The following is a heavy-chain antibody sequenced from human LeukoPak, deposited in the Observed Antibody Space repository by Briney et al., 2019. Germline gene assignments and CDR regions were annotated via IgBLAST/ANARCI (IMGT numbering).Heavy chain of an antibody. J-gene: IGHJ4*02. CDR3: VRGSYGAYDY. CDR1: GYTFSNHD. V-gene: IGHV1-8*03. CDR2: INPSSGNT. Sequence: ASVKVSCKASGYTFSNHDMNWVRQATGQGLEWMGWINPSSGNTGYAQKFQGRVTITRDTSISTAYMELSNLRSEDTAVYYCVRGSYGAYDYWGQGSLVTVSS. D-gene: IGHD4-17*01.